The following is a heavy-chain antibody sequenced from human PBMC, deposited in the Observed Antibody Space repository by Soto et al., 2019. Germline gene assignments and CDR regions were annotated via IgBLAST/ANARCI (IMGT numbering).Heavy chain of an antibody. V-gene: IGHV4-59*08. Sequence: QVQLQESGPGLVKPSETLSLTCTVSGDSVSSYKWSWIRQTPGKGLEWIGYIDNNGGTSYNPSLRIRVTMSVDTSTKQFSLRLNSVTAAATAVYYGVRQGFGALHGLVDVWGQGTTVTVSS. D-gene: IGHD3-10*01. CDR1: GDSVSSYK. J-gene: IGHJ6*02. CDR3: VRQGFGALHGLVDV. CDR2: IDNNGGT.